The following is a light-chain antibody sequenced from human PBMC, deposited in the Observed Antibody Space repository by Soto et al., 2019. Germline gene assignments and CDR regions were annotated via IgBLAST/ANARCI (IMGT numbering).Light chain of an antibody. V-gene: IGKV3-15*01. CDR1: QSVNSN. J-gene: IGKJ4*01. Sequence: EIVMTQSPATLSVSPGERATLSCRASQSVNSNLAWYQQKRGQAPRLLIYEASSRATGIPARFSASGSGTEFTLTISSLQSEAFAVYYCEQYNNCPLTFGGGTNVEIK. CDR2: EAS. CDR3: EQYNNCPLT.